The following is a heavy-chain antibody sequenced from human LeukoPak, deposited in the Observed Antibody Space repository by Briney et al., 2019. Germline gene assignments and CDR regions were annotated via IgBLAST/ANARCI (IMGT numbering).Heavy chain of an antibody. CDR2: IYPGDSDT. Sequence: GASLKISCKGSGSRFISYWIGWVRPMPGKGLEWMGIIYPGDSDTRYSPSFQGQVTISADKSISTAYLQWSSLKASDTAMYYCARSRFLEWLPTLSSFDYWGQGTLVTVSS. CDR3: ARSRFLEWLPTLSSFDY. V-gene: IGHV5-51*01. J-gene: IGHJ4*02. CDR1: GSRFISYW. D-gene: IGHD3-3*01.